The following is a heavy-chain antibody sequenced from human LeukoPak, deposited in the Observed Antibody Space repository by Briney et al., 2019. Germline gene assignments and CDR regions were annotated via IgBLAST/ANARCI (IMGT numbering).Heavy chain of an antibody. D-gene: IGHD5/OR15-5a*01. V-gene: IGHV1-46*01. CDR2: INPNGGGT. J-gene: IGHJ4*02. CDR1: GYTFTSYY. Sequence: ASVKVSCKASGYTFTSYYMHWVRQAPGQGLEGMGIINPNGGGTTYAQKFQGRATMTRDMSTSTVYMELSSLRSEDTAVYYCARLEPTLRESTFDYWGQGTLVTVSS. CDR3: ARLEPTLRESTFDY.